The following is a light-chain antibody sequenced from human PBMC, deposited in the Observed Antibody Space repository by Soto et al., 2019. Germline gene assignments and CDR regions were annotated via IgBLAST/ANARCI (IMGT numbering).Light chain of an antibody. CDR3: AAWDDSLSGWV. V-gene: IGLV1-36*01. CDR2: YDD. Sequence: QSVLTQPPSASEAPRQRVTISCSGSSSNIGTNGVNWYQQLPGKAPKLLIYYDDLLPSGVSDRFSGSKSGTSASLAISGLQSEDEADYYCAAWDDSLSGWVFGGGTQLTVL. J-gene: IGLJ3*02. CDR1: SSNIGTNG.